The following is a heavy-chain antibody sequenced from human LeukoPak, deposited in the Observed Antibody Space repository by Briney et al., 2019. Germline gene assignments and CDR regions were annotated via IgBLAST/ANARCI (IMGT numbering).Heavy chain of an antibody. CDR1: GGTFSSYA. CDR2: IIPIFGTA. V-gene: IGHV1-69*01. Sequence: SVKVSCKASGGTFSSYAISWVGQAPGQGLEWMGGIIPIFGTANYAQKFQGRVTITADESTSTAYMELSSLRSEDTAVYYCARGKDYGDYVAGYWGQGTLVTVSS. J-gene: IGHJ4*02. CDR3: ARGKDYGDYVAGY. D-gene: IGHD4-17*01.